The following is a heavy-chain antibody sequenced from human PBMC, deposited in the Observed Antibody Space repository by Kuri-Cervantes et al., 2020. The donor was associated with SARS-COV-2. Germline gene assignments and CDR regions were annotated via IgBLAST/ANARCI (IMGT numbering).Heavy chain of an antibody. V-gene: IGHV1-3*01. CDR2: INAGNGNT. D-gene: IGHD5-12*01. CDR3: AREEYSGYSYYYYYGMDV. Sequence: ASVKVSCKASGYTFTSYAMNWVRQAPGQRLEWMGWINAGNGNTKYSQKFQGRVTITRVTSASTAYMELSSLRSEDTAVYYCAREEYSGYSYYYYYGMDVWGQGTTVTVSS. CDR1: GYTFTSYA. J-gene: IGHJ6*02.